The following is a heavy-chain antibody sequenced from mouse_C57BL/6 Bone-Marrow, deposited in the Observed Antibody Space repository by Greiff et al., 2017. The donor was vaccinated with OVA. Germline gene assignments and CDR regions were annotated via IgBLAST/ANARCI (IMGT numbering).Heavy chain of an antibody. Sequence: VQLQQSGPELVKPGASVKISCKASGYTFTDYYMNWVKQSHGKSLEWIGDINPNNGGTSYNQKFKGKATLTVDKSSSTAYMELRSLTSEDSAVYYCARKTVVATPFAYWGQGTLVTVSA. CDR3: ARKTVVATPFAY. D-gene: IGHD1-1*01. CDR1: GYTFTDYY. J-gene: IGHJ3*01. CDR2: INPNNGGT. V-gene: IGHV1-26*01.